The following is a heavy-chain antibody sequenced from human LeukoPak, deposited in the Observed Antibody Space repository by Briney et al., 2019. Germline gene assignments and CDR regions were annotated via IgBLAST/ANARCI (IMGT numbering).Heavy chain of an antibody. Sequence: GASVKVSCKASGYTFTSYDINWVRQATGQGLEWMGWMNPNSGNTGYAQKFQGRVTMTRNTSISTAYMELSSLRSEDTAVYYCARGVSYDFWSGYYTGGALGYYYGMDVWGQGTTVTVSS. V-gene: IGHV1-8*01. J-gene: IGHJ6*02. CDR2: MNPNSGNT. CDR1: GYTFTSYD. D-gene: IGHD3-3*01. CDR3: ARGVSYDFWSGYYTGGALGYYYGMDV.